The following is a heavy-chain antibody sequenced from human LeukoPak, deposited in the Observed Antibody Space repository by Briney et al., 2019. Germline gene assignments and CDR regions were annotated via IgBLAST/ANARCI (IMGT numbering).Heavy chain of an antibody. Sequence: SETLFLTCTVSGGSISSYYWSWIRQPPGKGLEWIGYIYYSGSTNYNPSLKSRVTISVDTSKNQFSLKLSSVTAADTAVYYCARVMRWLQSPFDYWGQGTLVTVSS. V-gene: IGHV4-59*01. CDR3: ARVMRWLQSPFDY. J-gene: IGHJ4*02. CDR2: IYYSGST. CDR1: GGSISSYY. D-gene: IGHD5-24*01.